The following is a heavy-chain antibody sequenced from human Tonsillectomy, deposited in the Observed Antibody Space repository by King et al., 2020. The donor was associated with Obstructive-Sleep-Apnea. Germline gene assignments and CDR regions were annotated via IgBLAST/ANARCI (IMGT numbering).Heavy chain of an antibody. Sequence: VQLVQSGAEVKKPGASGRVSCKASGNTFSNYAINWVRQAPGQGLEWVGGIIPIRVVANSVQKFRGIVTITADKSTSTAFMELNSRRSEDTAVYYCARGRTIFEVIRSGHPYYFDYWGQGTLVTVSS. J-gene: IGHJ4*02. CDR3: ARGRTIFEVIRSGHPYYFDY. CDR2: IIPIRVVA. D-gene: IGHD3-3*01. V-gene: IGHV1-69*04. CDR1: GNTFSNYA.